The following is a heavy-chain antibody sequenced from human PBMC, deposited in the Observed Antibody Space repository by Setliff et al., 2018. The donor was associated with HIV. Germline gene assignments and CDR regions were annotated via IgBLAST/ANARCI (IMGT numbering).Heavy chain of an antibody. CDR3: ATAGGRSWFDP. D-gene: IGHD3-16*01. J-gene: IGHJ5*02. Sequence: GASVKVSCKTSGYTFDAKYIHWARQAPGQGLEWMGWINPNSGGTNYARKFQGRVTMTRDTSISTAYMELNSLRSDDTAVYYCATAGGRSWFDPWGPGTRVTVSS. CDR1: GYTFDAKY. V-gene: IGHV1-2*02. CDR2: INPNSGGT.